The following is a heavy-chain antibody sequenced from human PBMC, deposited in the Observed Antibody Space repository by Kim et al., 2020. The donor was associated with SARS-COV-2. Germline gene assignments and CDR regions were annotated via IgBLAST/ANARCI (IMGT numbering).Heavy chain of an antibody. V-gene: IGHV4-34*01. CDR3: ARGEEPRRGRVSDWFDP. CDR2: INHSGST. Sequence: SETLSLTCAVYGGSFSGHYWSWIRQPPGKGLEWIGEINHSGSTNYNPSLKSRVVISVDTSKNQFSLRLSSVTAADTAVYYCARGEEPRRGRVSDWFDPWGQGTLVTVSS. CDR1: GGSFSGHY. D-gene: IGHD3-10*01. J-gene: IGHJ5*02.